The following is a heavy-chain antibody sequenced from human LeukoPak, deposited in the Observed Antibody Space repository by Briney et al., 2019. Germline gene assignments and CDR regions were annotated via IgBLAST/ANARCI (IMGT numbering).Heavy chain of an antibody. Sequence: PGGSQRLSCAASGFTYGRYSVSGGRQAPGKGLEWVANIKEDGSEKYYVDSVKGRFTISRDNAKNSLYLQMNSLRAEDTAVYYLARRYWNGILFFDYWGQGTLVTVSS. CDR3: ARRYWNGILFFDY. V-gene: IGHV3-7*05. J-gene: IGHJ4*02. CDR2: IKEDGSEK. CDR1: GFTYGRYS. D-gene: IGHD1-1*01.